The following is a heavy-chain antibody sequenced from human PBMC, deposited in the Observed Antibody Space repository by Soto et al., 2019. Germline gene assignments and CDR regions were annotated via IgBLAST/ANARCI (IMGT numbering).Heavy chain of an antibody. D-gene: IGHD3-10*01. Sequence: QVQLVQSGAEVKKPGASVKVSCKASGYTFTSYDINWVRQATGQGLEWMGWMNPNSGNTGYAQKFQGTVTMTRNTTISTAYMQLSSLRSEDTAVYYCASGINYYASGDDAFDIWGQGTMVTVSS. CDR2: MNPNSGNT. J-gene: IGHJ3*02. V-gene: IGHV1-8*01. CDR3: ASGINYYASGDDAFDI. CDR1: GYTFTSYD.